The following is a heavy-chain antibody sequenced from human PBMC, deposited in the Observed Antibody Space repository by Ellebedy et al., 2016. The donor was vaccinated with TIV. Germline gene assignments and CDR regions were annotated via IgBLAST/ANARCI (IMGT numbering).Heavy chain of an antibody. Sequence: SETLSLTCTVSGGSISSYYWSWIRQPPGSGLEWIGFIHYSGTTTYNPSLNSRVTMSVDTSKNQFSLKLSSVTAADTAVYYCARERGIAVTGTAGMDVWGQGTTVTVSS. V-gene: IGHV4-59*12. D-gene: IGHD6-19*01. J-gene: IGHJ6*02. CDR3: ARERGIAVTGTAGMDV. CDR2: IHYSGTT. CDR1: GGSISSYY.